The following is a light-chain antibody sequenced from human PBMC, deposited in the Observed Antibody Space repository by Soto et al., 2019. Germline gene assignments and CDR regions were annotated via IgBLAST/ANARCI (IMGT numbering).Light chain of an antibody. CDR2: QDT. CDR1: KLGDKY. Sequence: SYELIQPPSVSVSPGQTASITCSGDKLGDKYTCWYQQKPGQSPVLVIYQDTKRPSGIPERFSGSNSGNTATLTISGTQAMDEADYYCQAWDSTTFYVFGTGTKLTVL. CDR3: QAWDSTTFYV. J-gene: IGLJ1*01. V-gene: IGLV3-1*01.